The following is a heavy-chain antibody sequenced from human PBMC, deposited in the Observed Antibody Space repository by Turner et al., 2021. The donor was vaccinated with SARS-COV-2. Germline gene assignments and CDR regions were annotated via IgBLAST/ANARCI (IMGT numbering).Heavy chain of an antibody. V-gene: IGHV4-39*01. J-gene: IGHJ4*02. Sequence: QLQESGPGVVNPSETLSLTCTVSGGSISSYDYYWDWIRQPPGMGLEWIGSMYYSGTTHYNPSLRGRVTISIDTSKNQFSLKVTSVTATDTAVYYCARRGDYWGQGMLVTVSS. CDR3: ARRGDY. CDR2: MYYSGTT. CDR1: GGSISSYDYY. D-gene: IGHD3-16*01.